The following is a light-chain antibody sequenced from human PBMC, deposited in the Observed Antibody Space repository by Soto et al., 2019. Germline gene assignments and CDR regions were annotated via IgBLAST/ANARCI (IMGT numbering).Light chain of an antibody. CDR3: CSYTSSSTHV. J-gene: IGLJ1*01. Sequence: QSALTQPASVSGSPGQSITISCTGTSSDVGGYNFVSWYQQHPGKVPKLMIFDVNRRPSGVSDRFSGSKSGNTASLTISGPQGEAEADYYCCSYTSSSTHVFGSGTKLTVL. V-gene: IGLV2-14*03. CDR2: DVN. CDR1: SSDVGGYNF.